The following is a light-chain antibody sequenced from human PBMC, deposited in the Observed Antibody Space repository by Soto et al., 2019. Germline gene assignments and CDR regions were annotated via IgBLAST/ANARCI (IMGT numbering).Light chain of an antibody. CDR2: QDS. CDR3: QAWDSMGVV. Sequence: SYELTQPPSVSVSPGQTASITCSGDKLGDKYACWYQQKPGQSPVLVIYQDSKRPSGIPERFSGSNSGNTATLTISGTQAMDEADYSCQAWDSMGVVFGGGTKLTVL. J-gene: IGLJ2*01. CDR1: KLGDKY. V-gene: IGLV3-1*01.